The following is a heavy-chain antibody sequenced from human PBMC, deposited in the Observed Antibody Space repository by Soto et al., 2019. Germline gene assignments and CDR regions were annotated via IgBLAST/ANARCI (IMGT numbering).Heavy chain of an antibody. CDR2: VYYSGST. V-gene: IGHV4-59*01. CDR1: GGSIGGYY. CDR3: AKYRRTDAEGYRLDF. Sequence: SETLSLTCTLSGGSIGGYYWSWIRQPPGKGLEWIGYVYYSGSTKYNPSLESRVTISVDMSNNQFSLMLTSVTAADTAVYYCAKYRRTDAEGYRLDFWGQGTLVTVSS. J-gene: IGHJ4*02. D-gene: IGHD5-12*01.